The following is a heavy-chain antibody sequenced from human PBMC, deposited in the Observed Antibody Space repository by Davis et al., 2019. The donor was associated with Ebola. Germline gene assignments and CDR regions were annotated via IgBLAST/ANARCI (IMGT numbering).Heavy chain of an antibody. CDR2: INPSGGST. J-gene: IGHJ4*02. CDR3: ATAGVAWFRELSFDY. Sequence: ASVKVSCKASGYTFTSYYMHWVRQAPGQGLEWMGIINPSGGSTSYAQKFQGRVTMTRDTSTSTVYMELSSLRSEDTAVYYCATAGVAWFRELSFDYWGQGTLVTVSS. V-gene: IGHV1-46*01. CDR1: GYTFTSYY. D-gene: IGHD3-10*01.